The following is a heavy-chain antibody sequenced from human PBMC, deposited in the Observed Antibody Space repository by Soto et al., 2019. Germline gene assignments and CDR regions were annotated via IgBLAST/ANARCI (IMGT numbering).Heavy chain of an antibody. CDR1: GGSISSGGYS. V-gene: IGHV4-30-2*01. Sequence: SETLSLTCAVSGGSISSGGYSWSWIRQPPGKGLEWIGYIYHSGSTNYNPPLKSRVTISVDTSKNQFSLKLSSVTAADTAVYYCARMLSAVSLKIAAAGTGRAGYMDVWGKGTTVTVSS. D-gene: IGHD6-13*01. CDR2: IYHSGST. CDR3: ARMLSAVSLKIAAAGTGRAGYMDV. J-gene: IGHJ6*03.